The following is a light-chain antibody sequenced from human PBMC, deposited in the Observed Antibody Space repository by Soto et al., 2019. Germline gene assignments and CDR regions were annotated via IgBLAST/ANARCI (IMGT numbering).Light chain of an antibody. V-gene: IGKV3-15*01. CDR3: QQPET. CDR1: QSVSSN. Sequence: EIVMTQSPATLSVSPGERATLSCRASQSVSSNLAWYQQKPGQAPRLLIYGASTRATGIPARFSGSGSGTEFTLTISSLQSEDFATYYCQQPETFGQGTKVDIK. J-gene: IGKJ1*01. CDR2: GAS.